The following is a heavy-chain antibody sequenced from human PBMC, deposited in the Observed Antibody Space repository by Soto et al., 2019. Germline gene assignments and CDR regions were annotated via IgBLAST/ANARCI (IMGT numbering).Heavy chain of an antibody. Sequence: EVQLLESGGGLVQPGWSLRLSCAASGFTFSSYAMWWVRQAPGKGLECVSAISGGGETTYYADSVKGRFTISRDNSTNTLYLQMNSLRAEDTAVYYCAFNSGSGSYYFDYWGQGTLVTVSS. J-gene: IGHJ4*02. CDR1: GFTFSSYA. CDR3: AFNSGSGSYYFDY. CDR2: ISGGGETT. V-gene: IGHV3-23*01. D-gene: IGHD3-10*01.